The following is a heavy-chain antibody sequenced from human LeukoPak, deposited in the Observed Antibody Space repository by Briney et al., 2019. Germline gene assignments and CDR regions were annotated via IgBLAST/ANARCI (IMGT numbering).Heavy chain of an antibody. CDR3: ARAGYYDTIDY. V-gene: IGHV3-48*03. CDR1: GFTFSSYG. J-gene: IGHJ4*02. Sequence: GGSLRLSCAASGFTFSSYGMNWVRQAPGKGLEWVSYISSSGSTIYYADSVKGRFTISRDNAKNSLYLQMNSLRAEDTAVYYCARAGYYDTIDYWGQGTLVTVSS. CDR2: ISSSGSTI. D-gene: IGHD3-22*01.